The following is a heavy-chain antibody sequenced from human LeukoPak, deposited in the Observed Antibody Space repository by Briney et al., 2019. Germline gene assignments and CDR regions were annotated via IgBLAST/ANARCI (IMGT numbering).Heavy chain of an antibody. CDR2: IYYSGST. CDR1: GGSISSYY. CDR3: ARAHSGSYPFDY. J-gene: IGHJ4*02. V-gene: IGHV4-59*12. D-gene: IGHD1-26*01. Sequence: SETLSLTCTVSGGSISSYYWSWIRQPPGKGLEWIGYIYYSGSTNYNPSLKGRVTISVDTSKNQFSLKLSSVTAADTAVYYCARAHSGSYPFDYWGQGTLVTVSS.